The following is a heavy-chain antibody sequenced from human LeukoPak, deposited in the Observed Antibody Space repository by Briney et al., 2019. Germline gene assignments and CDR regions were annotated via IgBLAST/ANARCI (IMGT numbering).Heavy chain of an antibody. CDR2: GHHSESS. D-gene: IGHD2-8*02. J-gene: IGHJ4*02. CDR3: ARESAGSLHDSTAAFHY. Sequence: SETLSLTCSVSGDSVTSTHWSWIRQPPGKGLEWIAYGHHSESSNYNPSFRSRVIIPVDTSRNQFSLRLSSVTAADTAIYYCARESAGSLHDSTAAFHYWGQGILVIVSS. V-gene: IGHV4-59*02. CDR1: GDSVTSTH.